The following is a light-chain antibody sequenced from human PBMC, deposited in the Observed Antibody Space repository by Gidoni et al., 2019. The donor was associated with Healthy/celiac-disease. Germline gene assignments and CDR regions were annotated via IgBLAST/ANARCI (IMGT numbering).Light chain of an antibody. J-gene: IGLJ2*01. Sequence: QTVVTQEPSFSVSPGGTVTLTGGLSSGSVSTSYYPSWYQQTPGQAPRTLIYSPNTRSSGVPDRFSGSILGNKAALTSTGAQADDESDYYCVLYMGSGAVVFGGGTKRTVL. CDR1: SGSVSTSYY. CDR3: VLYMGSGAVV. CDR2: SPN. V-gene: IGLV8-61*01.